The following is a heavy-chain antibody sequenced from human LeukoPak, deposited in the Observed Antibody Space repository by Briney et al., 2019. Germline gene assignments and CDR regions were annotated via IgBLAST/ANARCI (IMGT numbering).Heavy chain of an antibody. V-gene: IGHV3-33*05. D-gene: IGHD3-10*01. Sequence: GGSLRLSCAGSGFTFSGYGMHWVRQAPGKGLEWVTGIAYDGSRKHYADSVKGRFTISRDNSKNTLYLQMNSLRAEDTAVYYCARDYGSGIDCWGQGTLVTVSS. CDR3: ARDYGSGIDC. J-gene: IGHJ4*02. CDR2: IAYDGSRK. CDR1: GFTFSGYG.